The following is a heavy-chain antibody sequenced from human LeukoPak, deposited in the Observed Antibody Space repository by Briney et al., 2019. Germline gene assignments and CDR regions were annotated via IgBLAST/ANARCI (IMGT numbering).Heavy chain of an antibody. J-gene: IGHJ4*02. CDR2: INSSGSTI. D-gene: IGHD3-10*01. V-gene: IGHV3-11*01. Sequence: GGSLRLFCAASGFTFSDYYMSWIRQAPGKGLEWVSYINSSGSTIYYADSVMGRFTINRDNAKNSLYLQLNSLRGDATAVYYGSRILWFGDGLAYYFDYWGQGTLVTVSS. CDR1: GFTFSDYY. CDR3: SRILWFGDGLAYYFDY.